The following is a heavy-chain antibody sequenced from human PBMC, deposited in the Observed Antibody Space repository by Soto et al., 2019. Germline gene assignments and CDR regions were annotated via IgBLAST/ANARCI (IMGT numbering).Heavy chain of an antibody. CDR3: AKDRLQVIVTSRGDAFDI. D-gene: IGHD3-10*01. CDR2: ISWNSGSI. V-gene: IGHV3-9*01. Sequence: GGSLRLSCAASGFTFDDYAMHWVRQAPGKGLEWVSGISWNSGSIGYADSVKGRFTISRDNAKNSLYLQMNSLRAEDTALYYCAKDRLQVIVTSRGDAFDIWGQGTMVTVSS. CDR1: GFTFDDYA. J-gene: IGHJ3*02.